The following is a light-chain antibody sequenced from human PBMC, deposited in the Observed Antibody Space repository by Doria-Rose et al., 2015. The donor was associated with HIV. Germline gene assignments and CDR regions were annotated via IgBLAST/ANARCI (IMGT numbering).Light chain of an antibody. CDR1: QSFSSTY. J-gene: IGKJ1*01. V-gene: IGKV3-20*01. Sequence: TQSPGTLSLSPGERATLSCRASQSFSSTYSAWYQQKTGQATSHLIYDGSNRATGIPDRFSASGSGTDFTLPINRLEPEDFALYYCHQYGTSWTFGQGTKVEI. CDR2: DGS. CDR3: HQYGTSWT.